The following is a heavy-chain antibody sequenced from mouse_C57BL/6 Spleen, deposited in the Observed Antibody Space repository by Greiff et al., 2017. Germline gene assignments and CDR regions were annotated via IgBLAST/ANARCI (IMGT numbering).Heavy chain of an antibody. J-gene: IGHJ2*01. CDR2: IYPGDGDT. CDR3: ARRRANCDDFDY. D-gene: IGHD4-1*02. V-gene: IGHV1-82*01. CDR1: GYAFSSSW. Sequence: QVHVKQSGPELVKPGASVKISCKASGYAFSSSWMNWVKQRPGKGLEWIGRIYPGDGDTNYNGKFKGKATLTADKSSSTAYMQLSSLTSEDSAVYFCARRRANCDDFDYWGQGPTLTVSS.